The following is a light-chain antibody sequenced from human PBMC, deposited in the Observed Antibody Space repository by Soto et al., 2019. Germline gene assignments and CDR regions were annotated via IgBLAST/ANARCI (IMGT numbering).Light chain of an antibody. J-gene: IGKJ2*01. CDR2: GAT. Sequence: VVLMQSPGTLSLSPGERATLSCWASQSISGSFLAWYQQRPGQTPRLLIYGATSRATGIPDRFSGSGSGTDYFLTISRLEPEDVAVYYCQQGYTFGQGTKLEIK. CDR1: QSISGSF. CDR3: QQGYT. V-gene: IGKV3-20*01.